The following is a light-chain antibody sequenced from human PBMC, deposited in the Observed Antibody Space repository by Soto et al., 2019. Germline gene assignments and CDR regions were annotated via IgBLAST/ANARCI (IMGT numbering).Light chain of an antibody. V-gene: IGKV1-8*01. CDR1: QGISSY. Sequence: AIRMTQSTSSFSASTGDRVTITCRASQGISSYLAWYQQKPGKAPKLLIYAASTLQSGVPSRFSGSGSGTSFALTISCLQSEDFATYYCQRYYSYPRTFGGGTKVEIK. CDR3: QRYYSYPRT. J-gene: IGKJ4*01. CDR2: AAS.